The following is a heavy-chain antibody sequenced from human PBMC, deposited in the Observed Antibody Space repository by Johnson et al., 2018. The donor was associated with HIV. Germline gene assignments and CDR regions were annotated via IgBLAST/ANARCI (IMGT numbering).Heavy chain of an antibody. V-gene: IGHV3-NL1*01. CDR3: AGAYYYDSSGYYDAFDI. CDR1: GFTFSSYG. D-gene: IGHD3-22*01. J-gene: IGHJ3*02. Sequence: QVQLVESGGGVVQPGRSLRLSCAASGFTFSSYGMHWVRQAPGKGLEWVSIIYSGGSTYYADSVKGRFTISRDNSKNTLYLQMNSLRAEDTAVYYCAGAYYYDSSGYYDAFDIWGQGTMVTVSS. CDR2: IYSGGST.